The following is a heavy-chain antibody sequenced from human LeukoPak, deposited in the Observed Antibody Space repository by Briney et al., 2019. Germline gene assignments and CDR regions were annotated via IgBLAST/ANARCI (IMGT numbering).Heavy chain of an antibody. CDR3: VRDQFTFYWENSGYPSAFDV. CDR1: GGSINSYY. Sequence: SETLSLTCDVSGGSINSYYWGWIRQPPGKGLEWLGYIYYTGSANYNPSLETRVTISIGPSKNSFSLTLSSVTAADTAMYYCVRDQFTFYWENSGYPSAFDVWGPGTMVTVSS. J-gene: IGHJ3*01. V-gene: IGHV4-59*01. D-gene: IGHD3-22*01. CDR2: IYYTGSA.